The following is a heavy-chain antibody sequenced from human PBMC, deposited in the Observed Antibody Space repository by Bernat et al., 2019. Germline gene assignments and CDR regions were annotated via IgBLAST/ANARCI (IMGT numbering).Heavy chain of an antibody. CDR3: ARSIDPAPGWEGRFDY. CDR2: INGGTSHT. D-gene: IGHD1-26*01. J-gene: IGHJ4*02. V-gene: IGHV1-3*01. CDR1: GYTFANYA. Sequence: QVQLVQSGAEVRRPGASVRVSCKTSGYTFANYAIHWVRQAPGQKLEWMGWINGGTSHTRDEQKFQGRFTITRDTSASTVYMDLSSLRSDDTAVSYCARSIDPAPGWEGRFDYWGQGTQVTVSS.